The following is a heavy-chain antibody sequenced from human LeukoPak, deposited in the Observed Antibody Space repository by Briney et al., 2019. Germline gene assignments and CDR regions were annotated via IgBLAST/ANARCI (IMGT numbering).Heavy chain of an antibody. CDR2: ISGSDAGT. Sequence: TGGSLRLSCAASGFTFNNYAMSWVRQAPGKGLEWVSAISGSDAGTYYADSVKGRFTISRDNSKNTLYLQMNSLRAEDTAVYYCAKEGFPGSAVATIFDYWGQGTLVTVSS. CDR3: AKEGFPGSAVATIFDY. J-gene: IGHJ4*02. V-gene: IGHV3-23*01. CDR1: GFTFNNYA. D-gene: IGHD5-12*01.